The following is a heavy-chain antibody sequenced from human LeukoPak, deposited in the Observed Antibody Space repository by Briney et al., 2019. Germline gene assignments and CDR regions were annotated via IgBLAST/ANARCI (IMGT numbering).Heavy chain of an antibody. CDR3: AKDRTTVARIFDY. CDR1: GFIFSQYS. J-gene: IGHJ4*02. D-gene: IGHD1/OR15-1a*01. V-gene: IGHV3-23*01. CDR2: ISASDGST. Sequence: GGSLRLSCAASGFIFSQYSMNWVRQAPGKGLEWVAGISASDGSTYYADSVQGRFTISRDNSKNTLYLHINSLRAEDTATYYCAKDRTTVARIFDYWGQGTLVTVSS.